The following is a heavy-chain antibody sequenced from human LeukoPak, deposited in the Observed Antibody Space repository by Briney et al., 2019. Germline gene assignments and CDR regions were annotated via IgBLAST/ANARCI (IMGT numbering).Heavy chain of an antibody. J-gene: IGHJ4*02. CDR3: ARRFDSSGYSVIDY. CDR1: GGSFSGYY. Sequence: SETLSLTCAVYGGSFSGYYWSWIRQPPGKGLEWIGEINHSGSTNYNPSLKSRVTISVDTSKNQFSLKLSSVTAADTAVYYCARRFDSSGYSVIDYWGQGTLVTVSS. CDR2: INHSGST. D-gene: IGHD3-22*01. V-gene: IGHV4-34*01.